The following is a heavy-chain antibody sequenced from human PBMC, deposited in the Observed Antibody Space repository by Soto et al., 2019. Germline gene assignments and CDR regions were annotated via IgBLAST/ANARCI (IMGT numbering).Heavy chain of an antibody. Sequence: PSETLSLTCTVSGASINNNDYYWSWIRQTPGKGLEWIGYVNNSGTTDYIPSLKSRLSMSIDKSQNQFTLKLNSVTAADTATYYCARMSYFYDKWYFDLWGRGTLVTVSS. J-gene: IGHJ2*01. V-gene: IGHV4-30-4*01. D-gene: IGHD3-22*01. CDR3: ARMSYFYDKWYFDL. CDR1: GASINNNDYY. CDR2: VNNSGTT.